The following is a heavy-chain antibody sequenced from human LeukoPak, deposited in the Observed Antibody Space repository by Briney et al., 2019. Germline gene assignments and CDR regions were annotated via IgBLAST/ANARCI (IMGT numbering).Heavy chain of an antibody. CDR2: ISSSSSSII. CDR3: ARDLGIDYGSVDN. D-gene: IGHD3-10*01. J-gene: IGHJ4*02. V-gene: IGHV3-48*04. Sequence: GGSLRLSCAASGFTFSSYSMNRVRQAPGKGLEWVSYISSSSSSIIYYADSVKGRFTISRDNAKNSLYLQMNSLRAEDTAVYYCARDLGIDYGSVDNWGQGTLVTVSS. CDR1: GFTFSSYS.